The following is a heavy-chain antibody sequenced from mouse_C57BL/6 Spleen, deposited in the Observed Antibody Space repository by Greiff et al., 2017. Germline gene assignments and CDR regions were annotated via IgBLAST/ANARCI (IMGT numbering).Heavy chain of an antibody. V-gene: IGHV1-26*01. CDR1: GYTFTDYY. CDR2: INPNNGGT. D-gene: IGHD1-1*01. J-gene: IGHJ3*01. Sequence: VQLQQSGPELVKPGASVKISCKASGYTFTDYYMNWVKQSHGKSLEWIGDINPNNGGTSYNQKFKGKATLTVDKSSSTAYMELRSLTSEDSAVYYCEGGKIYCYGWFAYWGQGTLVTVSA. CDR3: EGGKIYCYGWFAY.